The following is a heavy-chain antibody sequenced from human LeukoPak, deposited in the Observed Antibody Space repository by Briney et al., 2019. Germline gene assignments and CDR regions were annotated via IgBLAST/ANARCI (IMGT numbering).Heavy chain of an antibody. CDR2: FDPEDGET. CDR1: GYTLTELS. Sequence: ASVTVSCKVSGYTLTELSMHWVRQAPGKGLEWRGGFDPEDGETIYAQKFQGRVTMTEDTSTDTAYMELSSLRSEDTAVYYCATGTSSGWSDAFDIWGQGTMVAVSS. D-gene: IGHD6-19*01. V-gene: IGHV1-24*01. J-gene: IGHJ3*02. CDR3: ATGTSSGWSDAFDI.